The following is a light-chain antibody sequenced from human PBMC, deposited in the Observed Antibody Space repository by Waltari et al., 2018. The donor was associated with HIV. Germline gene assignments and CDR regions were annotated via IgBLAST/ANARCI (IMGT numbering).Light chain of an antibody. CDR1: SSDVGTYNY. V-gene: IGLV2-14*01. Sequence: QSALTQPASVSGSPGQSITISCTGTSSDVGTYNYVSWYQHHPGKAPKLMIYEVSNRPSGVSNRFSGSKSGNTASLTISGLQAEDEADYYCSSYRSSSTLCVFGTGTKVTVL. J-gene: IGLJ1*01. CDR2: EVS. CDR3: SSYRSSSTLCV.